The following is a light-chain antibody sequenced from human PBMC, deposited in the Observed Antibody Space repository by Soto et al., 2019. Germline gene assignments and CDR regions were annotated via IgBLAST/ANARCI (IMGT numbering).Light chain of an antibody. CDR2: RAS. J-gene: IGKJ1*01. Sequence: EMVLTQSPGTLSLSPGERATLSSRASQSVSSSYLAWYQQKPGQAPRLLIYRASSRATGIPDRFSGSGSGTDFTLTISRLEPEDCAVYYCQQYGSSPPWTFGQGTKVEIK. CDR3: QQYGSSPPWT. V-gene: IGKV3-20*01. CDR1: QSVSSSY.